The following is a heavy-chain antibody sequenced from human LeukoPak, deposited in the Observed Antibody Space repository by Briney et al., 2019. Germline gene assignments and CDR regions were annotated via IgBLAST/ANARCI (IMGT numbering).Heavy chain of an antibody. CDR1: GGSITSYH. J-gene: IGHJ4*02. V-gene: IGHV4-59*01. CDR2: IYYSGST. D-gene: IGHD1-26*01. CDR3: ARGGSGTYYHY. Sequence: SETLSLTCTVSGGSITSYHYSWIRQPPGKGLEWIGYIYYSGSTNYNPSLKSRVTISVDTSKDQFSLKLSSVTAADTAVYYCARGGSGTYYHYWGQGTLVTVSS.